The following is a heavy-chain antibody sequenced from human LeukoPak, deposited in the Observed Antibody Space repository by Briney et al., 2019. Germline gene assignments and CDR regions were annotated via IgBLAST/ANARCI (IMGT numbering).Heavy chain of an antibody. V-gene: IGHV3-23*01. CDR2: ISGSGGST. D-gene: IGHD2-21*02. CDR1: GFTFSRFG. CDR3: ARDGSRGNLVTAPDF. Sequence: PGRSLRLSCAASGFTFSRFGMSWVRQAPGKGLEWVSAISGSGGSTYYADSVKGRFTISRDNAKNSLYLQMNSLRAEDTAVYYCARDGSRGNLVTAPDFWGQGTLVTVSS. J-gene: IGHJ4*02.